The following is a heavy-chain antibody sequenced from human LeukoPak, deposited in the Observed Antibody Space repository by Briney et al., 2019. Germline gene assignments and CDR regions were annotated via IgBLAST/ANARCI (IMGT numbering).Heavy chain of an antibody. Sequence: ASVKVSCKASGYTFTSYAMHWVRQAPGQRLEWMGWINAGNGNTKYSQEFQGRVTITRDTSASTAYMELSSLRSEDMAVYYCARGDGSGTVDYYYMDVWGKGTTVTVSS. CDR3: ARGDGSGTVDYYYMDV. CDR1: GYTFTSYA. D-gene: IGHD3-10*01. V-gene: IGHV1-3*03. CDR2: INAGNGNT. J-gene: IGHJ6*03.